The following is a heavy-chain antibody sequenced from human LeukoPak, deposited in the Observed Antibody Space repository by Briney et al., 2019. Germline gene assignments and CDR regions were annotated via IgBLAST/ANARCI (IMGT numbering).Heavy chain of an antibody. CDR1: GGSISSYY. Sequence: SETLSLTCTVSGGSISSYYWSWIRQPPGKGLEWIGYIYYSGSTNYNPSLKSRVTISVDTSKNQFSLKLSSVTAADAAVYYCARDTPLYDILTGYASRVDAFDIWGQGTMVTVSS. CDR2: IYYSGST. V-gene: IGHV4-59*01. J-gene: IGHJ3*02. D-gene: IGHD3-9*01. CDR3: ARDTPLYDILTGYASRVDAFDI.